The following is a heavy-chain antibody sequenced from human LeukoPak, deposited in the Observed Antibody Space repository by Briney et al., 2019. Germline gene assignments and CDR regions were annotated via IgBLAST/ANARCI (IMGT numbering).Heavy chain of an antibody. CDR1: GYTFTTYG. CDR3: ARGGTSGWRTPNDDY. CDR2: SSPYNGNT. J-gene: IGHJ4*02. Sequence: RASVKVSCKASGYTFTTYGISWVRQAPGQGREWMGWSSPYNGNTNYAQKLRGRVTMTTDTSTSTAYMELRSLRSDDTAVYYCARGGTSGWRTPNDDYWGQGTLVTVSS. V-gene: IGHV1-18*01. D-gene: IGHD6-19*01.